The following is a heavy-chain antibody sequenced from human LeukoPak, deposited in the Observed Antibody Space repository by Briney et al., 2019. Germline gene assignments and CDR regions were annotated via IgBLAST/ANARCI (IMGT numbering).Heavy chain of an antibody. CDR2: MNPNSGKT. J-gene: IGHJ3*02. CDR3: AIEFATVVVSAVISAFDI. CDR1: GYTFTSYD. V-gene: IGHV1-8*01. Sequence: GASVKVSCKASGYTFTSYDINWVRQATGQGLEWMGWMNPNSGKTGYAQEFQGRVTMTRYTSIRTAYMELSRLRSDDTAVYYCAIEFATVVVSAVISAFDIWGQGTMVTVSS. D-gene: IGHD2-2*02.